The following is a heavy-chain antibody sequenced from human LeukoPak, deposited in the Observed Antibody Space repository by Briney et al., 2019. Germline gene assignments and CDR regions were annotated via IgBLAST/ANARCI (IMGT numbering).Heavy chain of an antibody. D-gene: IGHD6-19*01. CDR2: ISAYNGNT. V-gene: IGHV1-18*01. Sequence: WASVKVSCKASGYTFTSYGISWVRQAPGQGLEWMGWISAYNGNTNYAQKLQGRVTMTTDTSTSTAYMELRSLRSDDTAVYYCARDSRYSSGWYGEYFQHWGQGTLVTVSS. CDR3: ARDSRYSSGWYGEYFQH. CDR1: GYTFTSYG. J-gene: IGHJ1*01.